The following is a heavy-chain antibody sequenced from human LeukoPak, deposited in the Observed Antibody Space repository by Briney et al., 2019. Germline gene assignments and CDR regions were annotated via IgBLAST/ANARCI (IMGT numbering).Heavy chain of an antibody. D-gene: IGHD1-1*01. CDR2: INHSGTT. CDR3: ARASSFDKTTRWNPAYFGP. V-gene: IGHV4-30-2*01. Sequence: SQTLSLTCTVFGGSLRSGGFYWNWIRQPPGKGLEWIGEINHSGTTNYNPSLKSRVTISVDTSKNQVSLDLASVAAADTAVYYCARASSFDKTTRWNPAYFGPWGPGSLVTVAS. CDR1: GGSLRSGGFY. J-gene: IGHJ5*02.